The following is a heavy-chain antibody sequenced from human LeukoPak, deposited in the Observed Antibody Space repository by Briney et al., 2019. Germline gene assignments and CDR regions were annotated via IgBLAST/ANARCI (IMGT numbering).Heavy chain of an antibody. D-gene: IGHD2/OR15-2a*01. CDR2: IYSGGST. Sequence: GGSLRLSCAASGFTVSSNYMSWVRQAPGKGLEWVSVIYSGGSTYYADSVKGRFTISRDNSKNTLYLQMNSLRAEDTAAYYCARIVRDIYYYYYYYMDVWGKGTTVTISS. V-gene: IGHV3-66*01. CDR3: ARIVRDIYYYYYYYMDV. CDR1: GFTVSSNY. J-gene: IGHJ6*03.